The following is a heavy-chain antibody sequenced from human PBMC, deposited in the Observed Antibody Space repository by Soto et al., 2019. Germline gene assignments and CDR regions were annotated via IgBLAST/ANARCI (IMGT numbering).Heavy chain of an antibody. Sequence: SETLSLTCTVSGGSISSCCWSWIRQPPGKGLKWIGYIYYSGSTNYNPSLKSRVTISVDTSKNQFSLKLSSVTAADTAVYYCARGVGQLVDRWFDPWGQGTLVTVSS. CDR3: ARGVGQLVDRWFDP. CDR2: IYYSGST. CDR1: GGSISSCC. J-gene: IGHJ5*02. D-gene: IGHD6-6*01. V-gene: IGHV4-59*01.